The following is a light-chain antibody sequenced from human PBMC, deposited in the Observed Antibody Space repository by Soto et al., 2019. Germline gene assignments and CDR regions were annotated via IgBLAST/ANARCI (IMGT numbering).Light chain of an antibody. CDR3: QQYNNYLWT. J-gene: IGKJ1*01. V-gene: IGKV1-5*01. CDR2: DAS. CDR1: HSIGSW. Sequence: DIQMTQSPSTLSASVGDRVTMTYRASHSIGSWLAWYRQKPGRAPKLLIYDASSLESGVPSRFSGSGSGTEFTLTISSLQPDDFATYYCQQYNNYLWTFGQGTKVDIK.